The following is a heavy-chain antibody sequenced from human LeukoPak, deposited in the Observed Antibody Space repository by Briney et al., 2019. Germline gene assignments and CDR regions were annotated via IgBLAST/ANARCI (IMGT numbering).Heavy chain of an antibody. CDR1: GFTFSSYA. D-gene: IGHD3-10*01. CDR3: AKDSAQLWFGELLSVYFDY. CDR2: IRYDGSNK. Sequence: GGSLRLSCAASGFTFSSYAMHWVRQAPGKGLEGVAFIRYDGSNKYYADSVKGRFTISRDNSKNTLYLQMNSLRAEDTAVYYCAKDSAQLWFGELLSVYFDYWGQGTLVTVSS. J-gene: IGHJ4*02. V-gene: IGHV3-30*02.